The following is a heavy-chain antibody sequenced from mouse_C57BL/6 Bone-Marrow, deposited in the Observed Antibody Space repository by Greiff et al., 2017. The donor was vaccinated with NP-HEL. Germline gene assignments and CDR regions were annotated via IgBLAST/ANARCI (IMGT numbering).Heavy chain of an antibody. D-gene: IGHD1-1*01. CDR3: ARSDYYGSSSSFDY. V-gene: IGHV1-55*01. J-gene: IGHJ2*01. Sequence: QVQLQQPGAELVKPGASVKMSCKASCYTFTSYWITWVKQRPGQGLEWIGDIYPGSGSTNYNEKFKSKATLTVDTSSSTAYMQLSSLTSEDSAVYYCARSDYYGSSSSFDYWGQGTTLTVSS. CDR1: CYTFTSYW. CDR2: IYPGSGST.